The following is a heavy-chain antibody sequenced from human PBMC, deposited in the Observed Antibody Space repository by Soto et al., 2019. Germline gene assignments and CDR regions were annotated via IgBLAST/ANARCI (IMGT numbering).Heavy chain of an antibody. CDR3: AREIAWDSSSYLVYHYYGMDV. CDR1: GGTFSSYA. J-gene: IGHJ6*02. D-gene: IGHD6-6*01. CDR2: IIPIFGTA. Sequence: GASVKVSCKASGGTFSSYAISWVRQAPGQGLEWMGGIIPIFGTANYAQKFQGRVTITADESTSTAYMELSSLRSEDTAVYYCAREIAWDSSSYLVYHYYGMDVWGQGTTVTVSS. V-gene: IGHV1-69*13.